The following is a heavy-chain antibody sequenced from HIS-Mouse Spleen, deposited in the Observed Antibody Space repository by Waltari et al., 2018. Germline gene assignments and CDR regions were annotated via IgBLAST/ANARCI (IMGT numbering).Heavy chain of an antibody. J-gene: IGHJ6*02. CDR3: AKASGSYGYYYYGMDV. CDR2: IWYDGSNK. CDR1: GFTFSSYG. Sequence: QVQLVESGGGVVQPGRSLRLSCAASGFTFSSYGMHWVRQAPGKGLEWVAVIWYDGSNKYYADSVKGRFTISRDNSKNTLYLQMNSLRAEDTAVYYCAKASGSYGYYYYGMDVWGQGTTVTVSS. D-gene: IGHD1-26*01. V-gene: IGHV3-33*06.